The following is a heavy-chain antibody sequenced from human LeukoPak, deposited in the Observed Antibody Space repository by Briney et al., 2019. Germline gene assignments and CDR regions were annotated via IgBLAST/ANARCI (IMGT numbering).Heavy chain of an antibody. CDR3: ARDLDIVVVPAAYNWFDP. J-gene: IGHJ5*02. Sequence: ASVKVSCKASGGTYISYAISWVRQAPGQGREGRGGINPIIGIAKYAQKSQGRVTITADKSTSTAYMELSSLRSEDTAVYYCARDLDIVVVPAAYNWFDPWGQGTLVTVSS. CDR2: INPIIGIA. V-gene: IGHV1-69*17. D-gene: IGHD2-2*03. CDR1: GGTYISYA.